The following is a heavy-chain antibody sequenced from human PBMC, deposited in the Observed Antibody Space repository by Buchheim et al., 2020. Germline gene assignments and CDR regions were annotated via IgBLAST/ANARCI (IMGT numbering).Heavy chain of an antibody. CDR3: ARLVYCSSTSCYASRYGMDV. V-gene: IGHV4-34*01. D-gene: IGHD2-2*01. Sequence: QVQLQQWGAGLLKPSETLSLPCAAYGGSFSGYYWSWIRQPPGKGLEWIGEINHSGSTNYNQSLKSRVTISVDTSKNKLSLQLSSVTAADTAVYYCARLVYCSSTSCYASRYGMDVWGQGTT. CDR2: INHSGST. J-gene: IGHJ6*02. CDR1: GGSFSGYY.